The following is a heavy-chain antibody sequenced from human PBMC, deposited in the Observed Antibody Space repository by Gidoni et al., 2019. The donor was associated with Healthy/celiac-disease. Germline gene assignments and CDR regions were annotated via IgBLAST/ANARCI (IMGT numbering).Heavy chain of an antibody. CDR3: ARREYGDYVDY. Sequence: EVQLVESGGGLIQPGGSLSLSCAASGFTVSSNYMSWVRQAPGKGLEWVSVIYSGGRTYYADSVKGRFTISRDNSKNTLYLQMNSLRAEDTAVYYCARREYGDYVDYWGQGTLVTVSS. D-gene: IGHD4-17*01. CDR1: GFTVSSNY. CDR2: IYSGGRT. J-gene: IGHJ4*02. V-gene: IGHV3-53*01.